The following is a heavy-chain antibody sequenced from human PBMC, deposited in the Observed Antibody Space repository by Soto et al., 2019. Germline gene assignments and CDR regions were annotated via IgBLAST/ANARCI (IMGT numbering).Heavy chain of an antibody. CDR1: RFIFSNYW. V-gene: IGHV3-74*01. Sequence: EVQLVESGGGLVQPGGSLRLSCEASRFIFSNYWMHWVRHAPGKGLVWVSRINSDGSSTGYADSVKGRFTILRDNAKNTLYLQLNSLTVEDTGVYFCARALRRIAYYYAMDVWGRGTTVTVSS. J-gene: IGHJ6*02. CDR2: INSDGSST. D-gene: IGHD3-10*01. CDR3: ARALRRIAYYYAMDV.